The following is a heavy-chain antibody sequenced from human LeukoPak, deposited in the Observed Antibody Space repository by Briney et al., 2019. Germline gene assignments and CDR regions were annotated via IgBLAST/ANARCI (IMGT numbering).Heavy chain of an antibody. J-gene: IGHJ4*02. CDR2: ISGSGSGGST. CDR1: GFTFSSYS. D-gene: IGHD3-10*01. V-gene: IGHV3-23*01. CDR3: AKDIGSYYDY. Sequence: GGSLRLSCAASGFTFSSYSMNWVRQAPGKGLEWVSSISGSGSGGSTYYADSVKGRFTISRDNSKNTLYLEMNSLRAEDTAVYYCAKDIGSYYDYWGQGILVTVSS.